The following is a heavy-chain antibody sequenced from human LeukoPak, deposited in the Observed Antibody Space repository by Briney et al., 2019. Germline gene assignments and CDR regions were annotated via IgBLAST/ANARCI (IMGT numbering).Heavy chain of an antibody. CDR3: AKDLERGLFDY. CDR2: KWYDGSNK. Sequence: GGSLRLSCAASGFTFSSYGMHWVRQAPGKGLEWVAVKWYDGSNKYYADSVKGRFTISRDNSKNTLYLQMNSLRAEDTAVYYCAKDLERGLFDYWGQGTLVTVSS. CDR1: GFTFSSYG. D-gene: IGHD3-3*01. J-gene: IGHJ4*02. V-gene: IGHV3-33*06.